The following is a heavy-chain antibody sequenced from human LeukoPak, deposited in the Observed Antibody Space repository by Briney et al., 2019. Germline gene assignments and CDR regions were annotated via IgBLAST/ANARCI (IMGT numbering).Heavy chain of an antibody. V-gene: IGHV1-58*02. CDR1: GLTFTSSA. D-gene: IGHD3-3*01. CDR3: AADQYDFWSGYYRGAFDI. Sequence: GTSVKVSCKASGLTFTSSAMQWVRQARGQRLEWIGWIVVGSGNTNYAQKFQERVTITRDMSTSTAYMELSSLRSEDTAVYYCAADQYDFWSGYYRGAFDIWGQGTMVTVSS. CDR2: IVVGSGNT. J-gene: IGHJ3*02.